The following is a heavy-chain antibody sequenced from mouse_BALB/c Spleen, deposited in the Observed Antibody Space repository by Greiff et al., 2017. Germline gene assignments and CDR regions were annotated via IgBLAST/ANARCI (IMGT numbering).Heavy chain of an antibody. CDR1: GYTFTDYE. CDR3: TIRTWAY. CDR2: IDPETGGT. J-gene: IGHJ3*01. D-gene: IGHD5-1*01. V-gene: IGHV1-15*01. Sequence: QVQLQQSGAELVRPGASVTLSCKASGYTFTDYEMHWVKQTPVHGLEWIGAIDPETGGTAYNQKFKGKATLTADKSSSTAYMELRSLTSEDSAVYYCTIRTWAYWGQGTLVTVSA.